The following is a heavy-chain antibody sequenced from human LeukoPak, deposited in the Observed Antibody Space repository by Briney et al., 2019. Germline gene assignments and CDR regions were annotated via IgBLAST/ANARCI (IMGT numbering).Heavy chain of an antibody. CDR1: GGSISGYY. D-gene: IGHD2-2*01. CDR3: ARGKGYCTSTSCGYCSGGSCYAIYYYYYMDV. CDR2: IYTSGST. Sequence: PSETLSLTCTVSGGSISGYYWSWIRQPAGKGLEWIGRIYTSGSTNYNPSLKSRVTMSVDTSKNQFSLKLNSVTAADTAVYYCARGKGYCTSTSCGYCSGGSCYAIYYYYYMDVLGKGTTVTVSS. J-gene: IGHJ6*03. V-gene: IGHV4-4*07.